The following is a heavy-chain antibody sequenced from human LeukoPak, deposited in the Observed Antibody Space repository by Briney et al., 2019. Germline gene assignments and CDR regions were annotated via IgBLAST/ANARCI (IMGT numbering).Heavy chain of an antibody. CDR2: ISAYNGNT. J-gene: IGHJ4*02. V-gene: IGHV1-18*01. CDR3: ARVNPVGGPTMIVVVISNDY. CDR1: GYTFTSYG. D-gene: IGHD3-22*01. Sequence: GASVKVSCKASGYTFTSYGISWVRQAPGQGLEWMGWISAYNGNTNYAQKLQGRVTMTTDTSTSTAYMELRSLRSDDTAVYYCARVNPVGGPTMIVVVISNDYWGQGTLVTVSS.